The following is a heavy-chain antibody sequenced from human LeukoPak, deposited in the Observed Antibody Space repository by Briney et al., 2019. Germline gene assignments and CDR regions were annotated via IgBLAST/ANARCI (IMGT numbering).Heavy chain of an antibody. Sequence: ASVKVSYKASGYTFTSYDISWVRQATGQGLEWMGWMNPNSGDTGYARKFQGRVTLTRDPSISTAYMELSSLTSDDTAVYYCARGLEDYSTTTYPLLKYWGQGTLVTVSS. CDR3: ARGLEDYSTTTYPLLKY. CDR2: MNPNSGDT. CDR1: GYTFTSYD. J-gene: IGHJ4*02. V-gene: IGHV1-8*01. D-gene: IGHD2/OR15-2a*01.